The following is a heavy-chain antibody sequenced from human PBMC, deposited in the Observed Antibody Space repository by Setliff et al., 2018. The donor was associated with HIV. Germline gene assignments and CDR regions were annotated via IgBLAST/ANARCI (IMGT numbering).Heavy chain of an antibody. Sequence: GGSLRLSCAASGFTFSNYNMNWVRQAPGKGLEWVSSISSGGNYIYYRDSMKGRFTISRDNAKNTLYLQMSSLRAEDTAVYYCARTGGFGVVNWGQGTLVTVSS. CDR2: ISSGGNYI. CDR3: ARTGGFGVVN. J-gene: IGHJ4*02. CDR1: GFTFSNYN. V-gene: IGHV3-21*03. D-gene: IGHD3-3*01.